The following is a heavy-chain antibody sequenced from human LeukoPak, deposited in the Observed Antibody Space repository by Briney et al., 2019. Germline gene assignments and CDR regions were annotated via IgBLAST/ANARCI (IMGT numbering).Heavy chain of an antibody. D-gene: IGHD6-13*01. Sequence: PGGSLRLSCAASGFTFSSYAMSWVRQAPGKGLEWVSTVSGSGGSTYYADSVKGRFTVSRDNSKNTLYLQMNSLRAEDTAVYYCARQTQHLVQSPFDSWGQGTLVTVSS. J-gene: IGHJ4*02. V-gene: IGHV3-23*01. CDR2: VSGSGGST. CDR3: ARQTQHLVQSPFDS. CDR1: GFTFSSYA.